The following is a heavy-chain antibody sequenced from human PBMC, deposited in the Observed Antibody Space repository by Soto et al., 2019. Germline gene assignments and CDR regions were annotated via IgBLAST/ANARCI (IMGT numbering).Heavy chain of an antibody. V-gene: IGHV3-21*01. CDR2: ISSSSSYI. Sequence: GGSLRLSCAASGFTFSSYSMNWVRQAPGKGLEWVSSISSSSSYIYYADSVKGRFTISRDNAKNSLYLQMNSLRAEDTAVYYCARGGRDYDDAFDIWGQGTMVTVSS. CDR3: ARGGRDYDDAFDI. J-gene: IGHJ3*02. D-gene: IGHD2-15*01. CDR1: GFTFSSYS.